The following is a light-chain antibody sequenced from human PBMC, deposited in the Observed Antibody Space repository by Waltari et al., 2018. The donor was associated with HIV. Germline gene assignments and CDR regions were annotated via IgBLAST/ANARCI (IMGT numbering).Light chain of an antibody. CDR1: NIGSKR. Sequence: SYVLTQPPSVSVAPGQTARMTCGGNNIGSKRLHWYQQKPGQAPVLVFYDDRDRPSGIPGRFSGSNFGNTATLTITRVEAGDEADYYCQVWESSTDDHQVVFGGGTKLTVL. CDR2: DDR. CDR3: QVWESSTDDHQVV. J-gene: IGLJ2*01. V-gene: IGLV3-21*02.